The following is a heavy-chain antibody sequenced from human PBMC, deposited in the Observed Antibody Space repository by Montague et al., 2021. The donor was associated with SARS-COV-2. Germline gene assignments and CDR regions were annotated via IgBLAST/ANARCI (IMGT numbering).Heavy chain of an antibody. V-gene: IGHV3-13*04. J-gene: IGHJ4*02. CDR2: IGKSDDT. Sequence: SLRLSCATSGFTFSNYDWHWVRQATGHGLEWASSIGKSDDTYYIGSVKGRFTISRENAKNSLYLQMNSVRVGDTALYYCARGASTGFDFWGRGTLVTISS. CDR3: ARGASTGFDF. CDR1: GFTFSNYD. D-gene: IGHD1-1*01.